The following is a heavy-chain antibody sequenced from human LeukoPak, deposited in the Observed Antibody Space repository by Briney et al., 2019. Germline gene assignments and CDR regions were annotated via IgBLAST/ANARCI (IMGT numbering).Heavy chain of an antibody. CDR2: ISSSSSYT. J-gene: IGHJ4*02. CDR3: ARGHLWFGEPILDY. CDR1: GFTFSDYY. D-gene: IGHD3-10*01. Sequence: GGSLRLSCAASGFTFSDYYMSWIRQAPGKGLEWVSYISSSSSYTNYADSVEGRFTISRDNAKNSLYLQMNSLRAEDTAVYYCARGHLWFGEPILDYWGQGTLVTVSS. V-gene: IGHV3-11*06.